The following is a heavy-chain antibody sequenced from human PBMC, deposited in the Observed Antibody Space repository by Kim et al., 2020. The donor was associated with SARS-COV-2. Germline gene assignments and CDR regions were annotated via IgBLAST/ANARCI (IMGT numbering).Heavy chain of an antibody. D-gene: IGHD3-9*01. J-gene: IGHJ4*02. CDR3: ARVPYFDWFL. Sequence: SYRYYADSVKGRFTISRDNAKNALYLQMNSLRAEDTAGYYCARVPYFDWFLWGQGTLVTVSS. V-gene: IGHV3-21*01. CDR2: SYR.